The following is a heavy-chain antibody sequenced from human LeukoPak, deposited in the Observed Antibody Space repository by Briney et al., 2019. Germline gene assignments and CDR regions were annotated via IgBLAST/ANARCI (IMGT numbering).Heavy chain of an antibody. CDR1: GGSISGYY. Sequence: SETLSLTCTVSGGSISGYYWSWIRQPPGQGLEWIAYIHSNGYTNYNPSLKSRVTISVDTSKNQFSLKLSSVTAADTAVCYCARGAIAAAGNWFDPWGQGTLVTVSS. CDR2: IHSNGYT. V-gene: IGHV4-59*01. J-gene: IGHJ5*02. D-gene: IGHD6-13*01. CDR3: ARGAIAAAGNWFDP.